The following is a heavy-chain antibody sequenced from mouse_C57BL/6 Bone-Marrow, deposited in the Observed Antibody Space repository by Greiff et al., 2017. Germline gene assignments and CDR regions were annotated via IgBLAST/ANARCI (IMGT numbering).Heavy chain of an antibody. CDR1: GYTFTSYW. D-gene: IGHD1-1*01. Sequence: QVQLQQPGAELVKPGASVKLSCKASGYTFTSYWMNWVKQRPGRGLEWIGRIDPSSGGTKYNEKFKSKATLTVDKPSSTAYMQLSSLTSEDSAVYFCARRGYGSSYAFAYWGQGTLVTVSA. CDR2: IDPSSGGT. J-gene: IGHJ3*01. V-gene: IGHV1-72*01. CDR3: ARRGYGSSYAFAY.